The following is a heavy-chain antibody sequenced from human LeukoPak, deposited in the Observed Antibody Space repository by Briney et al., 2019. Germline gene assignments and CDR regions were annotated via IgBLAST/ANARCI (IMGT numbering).Heavy chain of an antibody. J-gene: IGHJ6*02. CDR1: GYTFTGYY. CDR2: INPNSGGT. D-gene: IGHD2-2*01. V-gene: IGHV1-2*02. Sequence: ASVKVSCKASGYTFTGYYMHWVRQAPGQGLEWMGWINPNSGGTNYAQKFQGRVTMTRDTSVSTAYMELSRLRSDDTAVYYCAREHCSSTSCYYYYYGMDVWGQGTTVTVSS. CDR3: AREHCSSTSCYYYYYGMDV.